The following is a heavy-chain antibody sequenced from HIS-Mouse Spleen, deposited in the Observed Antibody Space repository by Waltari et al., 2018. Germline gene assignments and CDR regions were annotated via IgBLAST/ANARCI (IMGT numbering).Heavy chain of an antibody. V-gene: IGHV2-70*15. CDR2: IDWDDDK. J-gene: IGHJ4*02. D-gene: IGHD6-19*01. Sequence: QVTLRESGPALVKPTQTLTLTCTFSGFSLSTSGMFGSWIRQPPGKALEWLARIDWDDDKYYSTSLKTRLTISKDTSKNQVVLTMTNMDPVDTATYYCARIAEGYTSGWYAFDYWGQGTLVTVSS. CDR3: ARIAEGYTSGWYAFDY. CDR1: GFSLSTSGMF.